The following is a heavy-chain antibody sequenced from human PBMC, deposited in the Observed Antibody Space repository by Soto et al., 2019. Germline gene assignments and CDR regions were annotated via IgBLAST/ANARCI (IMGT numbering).Heavy chain of an antibody. Sequence: SETPSLTCAVYGGSFSYYYWSWIRQSPGKGLEWIGEISPSGTTKYNPSLKSRVIISMHTSTNQFSLYLSSVTAADTAVYYCTRGRLYYDSGTYANWGQGTLVTVSS. V-gene: IGHV4-34*01. J-gene: IGHJ4*02. CDR1: GGSFSYYY. CDR2: ISPSGTT. D-gene: IGHD3-10*01. CDR3: TRGRLYYDSGTYAN.